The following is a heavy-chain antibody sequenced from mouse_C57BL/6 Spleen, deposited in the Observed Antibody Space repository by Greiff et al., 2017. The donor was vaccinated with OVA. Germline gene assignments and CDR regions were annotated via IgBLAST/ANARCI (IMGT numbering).Heavy chain of an antibody. J-gene: IGHJ2*01. CDR3: ARNYYGSSYEYYFGY. CDR1: GYTFTSYG. CDR2: IYPRSGNT. D-gene: IGHD1-1*01. Sequence: QVQLQQSGAELARPGASVKLSCKASGYTFTSYGISWVKQRTGQGLEWIGEIYPRSGNTYYNEKFKGKATLTADKSSSTAYMELRSLTSEDSAVYFCARNYYGSSYEYYFGYWGQGTTLTVSS. V-gene: IGHV1-81*01.